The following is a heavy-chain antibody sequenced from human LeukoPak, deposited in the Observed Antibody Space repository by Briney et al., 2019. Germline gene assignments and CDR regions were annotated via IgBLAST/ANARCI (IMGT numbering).Heavy chain of an antibody. Sequence: GGSLRLSCAASGFTVSSNYMSWVRQAPGKGLEWVSVIYSGGSTYYAASVKGRFTISRDNSKNTLYLQMNSLRAEDTAVYYCARDDYYGSGSYYKGPRRWFDPWGQGTLVTVSS. CDR2: IYSGGST. J-gene: IGHJ5*02. CDR1: GFTVSSNY. D-gene: IGHD3-10*01. V-gene: IGHV3-66*02. CDR3: ARDDYYGSGSYYKGPRRWFDP.